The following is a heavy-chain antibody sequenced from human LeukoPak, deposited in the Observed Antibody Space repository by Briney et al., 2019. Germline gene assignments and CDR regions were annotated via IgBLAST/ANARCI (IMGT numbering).Heavy chain of an antibody. J-gene: IGHJ4*02. CDR1: GGSITTYY. D-gene: IGHD6-13*01. V-gene: IGHV4-59*12. Sequence: SETLTLTCTVSGGSITTYYWSWIRQPPGKGLEWIGYIYYTGITNYNPSLKSRVTISVDTSKNQFSLKLSSVTAADTAVYYCARGISSWLALDYWGQGTLLTVSS. CDR2: IYYTGIT. CDR3: ARGISSWLALDY.